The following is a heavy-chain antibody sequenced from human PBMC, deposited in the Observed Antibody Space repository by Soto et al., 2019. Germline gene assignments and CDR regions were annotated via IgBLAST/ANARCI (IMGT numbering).Heavy chain of an antibody. D-gene: IGHD1-1*01. V-gene: IGHV3-33*08. Sequence: QVQLVESGGGVVQPGRALRLSCAASGFTFSSYGIHWVRQAPGKGLEWVAVISGSGGNIHYADSVKGRFTISRDNSKNTLYLQMNSLRVEDTAVYNCATQDFRGTTGTTWGQGTLVTVSS. CDR3: ATQDFRGTTGTT. CDR2: ISGSGGNI. J-gene: IGHJ4*02. CDR1: GFTFSSYG.